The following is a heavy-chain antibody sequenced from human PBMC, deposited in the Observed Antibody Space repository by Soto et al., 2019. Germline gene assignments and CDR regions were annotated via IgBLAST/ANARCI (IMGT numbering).Heavy chain of an antibody. CDR1: GFRFSDYY. V-gene: IGHV3-11*06. D-gene: IGHD3-3*01. Sequence: PGGSLRLSCAASGFRFSDYYMSWIRQAPGKGLEWISYISSSSIYINYADSVKGRFTISRDNVKNSLYLQMNSLRAEDTAVYYCAREFWSGSYTSNYGMDVWGQGTTVTVS. CDR2: ISSSSIYI. J-gene: IGHJ6*02. CDR3: AREFWSGSYTSNYGMDV.